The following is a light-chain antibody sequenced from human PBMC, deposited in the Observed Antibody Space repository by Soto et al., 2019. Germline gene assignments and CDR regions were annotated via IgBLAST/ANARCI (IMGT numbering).Light chain of an antibody. V-gene: IGKV1-5*01. CDR2: DAS. Sequence: DMQMTQSPSTLSASVGDRVTITCRASQSISSWFAWYQQKPGKAPKLLIYDASNLASGVPSRFSGSGSGTEFTLTISSLQPDDFATYYCQQYNSYPITFGQGTRLET. CDR1: QSISSW. CDR3: QQYNSYPIT. J-gene: IGKJ5*01.